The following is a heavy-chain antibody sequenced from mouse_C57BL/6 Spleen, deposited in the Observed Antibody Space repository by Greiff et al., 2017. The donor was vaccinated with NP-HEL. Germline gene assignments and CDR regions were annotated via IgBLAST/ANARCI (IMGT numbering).Heavy chain of an antibody. Sequence: QVQLQQSGAELVMPGASVKLSCKASGYTFTSYWMHWVKQRPGQGLEWIGEIDPSDSYTNYNQKFKGKSTLTVDKSSSTAYMQLSSLTSEDSAVYYCARRTYYSNYYAMDYWGQGTSVTVSS. CDR1: GYTFTSYW. J-gene: IGHJ4*01. CDR2: IDPSDSYT. V-gene: IGHV1-69*01. CDR3: ARRTYYSNYYAMDY. D-gene: IGHD2-5*01.